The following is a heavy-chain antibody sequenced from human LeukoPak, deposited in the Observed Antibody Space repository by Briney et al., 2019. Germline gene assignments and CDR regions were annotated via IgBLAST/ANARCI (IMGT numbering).Heavy chain of an antibody. CDR1: GGSISNYY. CDR2: IYYTGNT. Sequence: SETLSLTCTVSGGSISNYYWSWIRQSPGKGLEWIGYIYYTGNTNYNPSLESRVIISVDTSKNQFSLKLSSVTAADTAVYYCARKTYDSSGLIPHPGVFDIWGQGTMVTVSS. D-gene: IGHD3-22*01. CDR3: ARKTYDSSGLIPHPGVFDI. V-gene: IGHV4-59*08. J-gene: IGHJ3*02.